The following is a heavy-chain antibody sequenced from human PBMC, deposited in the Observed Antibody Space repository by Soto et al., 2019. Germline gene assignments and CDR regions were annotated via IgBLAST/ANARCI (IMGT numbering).Heavy chain of an antibody. CDR3: ASNTYDYGWGSYRRGAFDI. Sequence: QVQLVQSGAEVKKPGSSVKVSCKASGGTFSSYAISWVRQAPGQGLEWMGGIIRIFGTANYAQKFQGRVTITAVESTSTAYMELSSLRSEDTAVYYCASNTYDYGWGSYRRGAFDIWGQGTMVTVSS. V-gene: IGHV1-69*12. CDR2: IIRIFGTA. J-gene: IGHJ3*02. D-gene: IGHD3-16*02. CDR1: GGTFSSYA.